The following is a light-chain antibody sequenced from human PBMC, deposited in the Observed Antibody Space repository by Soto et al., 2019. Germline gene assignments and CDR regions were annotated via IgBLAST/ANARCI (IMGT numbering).Light chain of an antibody. Sequence: QSVLTQPPSVSAAPGQKVTISCSGSSSNIGNNYVSWYQQLQGTAPKLLIYDNNKRPSGIPDRFSGSKSGTSATLGITGLQTGDYADYYCGTWDSSLSAMVFGGGTKLTVL. CDR2: DNN. CDR3: GTWDSSLSAMV. J-gene: IGLJ2*01. CDR1: SSNIGNNY. V-gene: IGLV1-51*01.